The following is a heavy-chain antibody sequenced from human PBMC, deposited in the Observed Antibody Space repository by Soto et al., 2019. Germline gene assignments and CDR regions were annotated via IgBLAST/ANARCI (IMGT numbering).Heavy chain of an antibody. Sequence: GSLRLSCAASGFTFSSYAMSWVRQAPGKGLEWVSAISGSGGSTYYADSVKGRFTISRDNSKNTLYLQMNSLRAEDTAVYYCAKLGYCSGGSCYGDFDYWGQGTLVTVSS. V-gene: IGHV3-23*01. CDR2: ISGSGGST. D-gene: IGHD2-15*01. CDR3: AKLGYCSGGSCYGDFDY. J-gene: IGHJ4*02. CDR1: GFTFSSYA.